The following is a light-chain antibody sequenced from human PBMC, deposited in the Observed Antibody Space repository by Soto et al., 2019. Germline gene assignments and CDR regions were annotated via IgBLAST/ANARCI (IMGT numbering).Light chain of an antibody. CDR1: QSVSLS. J-gene: IGKJ1*01. CDR3: QERTGWPPWT. V-gene: IGKV3-11*01. Sequence: EIVLTQSPATLSLSPGGRATLSCRASQSVSLSLAWYQQKPGQAPRLLIYDASKRASGFPARFSGSGSGTDFTLTISSLEPEDSAVYYCQERTGWPPWTFGQGTKVDIK. CDR2: DAS.